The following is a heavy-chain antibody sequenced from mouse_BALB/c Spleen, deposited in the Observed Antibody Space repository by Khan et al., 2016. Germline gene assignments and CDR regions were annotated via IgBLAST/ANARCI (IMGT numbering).Heavy chain of an antibody. CDR1: GYTFTSYW. CDR2: INPSTGYT. CDR3: ARRNGNYGYCDY. V-gene: IGHV1-7*01. D-gene: IGHD2-1*01. Sequence: QVQLQQSGAELAKPGASVKMSCKASGYTFTSYWMHWVKQRPGQGLEWIGYINPSTGYTEYNQKFKDKATLTADKSSSTAYMQLSSLTSEDSAVYCCARRNGNYGYCDYWGEGTTLSVSS. J-gene: IGHJ2*01.